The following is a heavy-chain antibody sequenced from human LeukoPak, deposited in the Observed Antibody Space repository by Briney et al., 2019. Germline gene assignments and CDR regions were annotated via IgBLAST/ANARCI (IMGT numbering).Heavy chain of an antibody. D-gene: IGHD6-13*01. J-gene: IGHJ4*02. CDR3: AGVIFHSSSWYGPFDY. CDR2: IIPIFGTA. Sequence: GASVKVSCKASGGTFISYAISWVRQAPGQGLEWMGGIIPIFGTANYAQKFQGRVTITADESTSTAYMELSSLRSEDTAVYYCAGVIFHSSSWYGPFDYWGQGTLVTVSS. CDR1: GGTFISYA. V-gene: IGHV1-69*13.